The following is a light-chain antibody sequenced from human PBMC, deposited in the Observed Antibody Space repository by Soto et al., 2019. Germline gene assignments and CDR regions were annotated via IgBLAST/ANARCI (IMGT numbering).Light chain of an antibody. CDR2: GAS. CDR1: QGIKSH. J-gene: IGKJ4*02. V-gene: IGKV1-9*01. Sequence: IQLTQSPSFLSASVGERVSITCRTSQGIKSHLAWHQQKPGKAPKLLIHGASTLHTGIPSRFSGSGSGTDFTLTISSLQAEDLATYYCQQLYTSPLTFGGGTKVDIK. CDR3: QQLYTSPLT.